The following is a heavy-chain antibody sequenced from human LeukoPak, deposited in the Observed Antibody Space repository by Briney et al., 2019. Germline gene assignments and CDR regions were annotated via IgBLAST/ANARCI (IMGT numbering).Heavy chain of an antibody. CDR2: IGFDGNNK. CDR1: GFTFSSYG. V-gene: IGHV3-33*01. CDR3: ARGSYGAYNYCDY. D-gene: IGHD4/OR15-4a*01. J-gene: IGHJ4*02. Sequence: PGRSLRLSCAASGFTFSSYGMHWVRRAPARGLEWVAVIGFDGNNKFYADSVKGRFTISRDNSKNTLYLQMNSLRAEDTAVYYCARGSYGAYNYCDYWGQGTLVTVSS.